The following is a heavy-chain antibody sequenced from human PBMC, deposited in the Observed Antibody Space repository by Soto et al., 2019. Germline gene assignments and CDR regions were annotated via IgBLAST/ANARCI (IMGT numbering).Heavy chain of an antibody. J-gene: IGHJ4*02. CDR3: AKGQGVGGIYSLGY. D-gene: IGHD1-26*01. CDR2: ISASGVNT. CDR1: GFTFSSYA. Sequence: GGSLRLSCAASGFTFSSYAMSWVRQAPGKGLEWVSTISASGVNTYYADSAKGRFTISRDKSNNTQYLQMNSLRVEDTAVYYCAKGQGVGGIYSLGYWGQGALVTVSS. V-gene: IGHV3-23*01.